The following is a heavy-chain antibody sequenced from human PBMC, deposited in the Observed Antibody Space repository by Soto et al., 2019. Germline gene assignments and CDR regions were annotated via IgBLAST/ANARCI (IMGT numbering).Heavy chain of an antibody. CDR3: ARIAAAVPWYFDS. J-gene: IGHJ4*02. D-gene: IGHD6-13*01. CDR2: IIPNFGTP. V-gene: IGHV1-69*13. Sequence: PVKCSCKASGGTLHTHDINLVRQAPGQGPEWMGGIIPNFGTPNYAQRFQGRVPITADESTRTAYMELSSLRSEDTGIYYCARIAAAVPWYFDSWGQGTLVTVSS. CDR1: GGTLHTHD.